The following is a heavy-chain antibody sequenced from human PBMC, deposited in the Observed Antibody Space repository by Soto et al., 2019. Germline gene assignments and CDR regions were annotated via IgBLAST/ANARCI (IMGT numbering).Heavy chain of an antibody. CDR2: ISYDGSNK. V-gene: IGHV3-30*18. CDR1: GFTFSSYG. D-gene: IGHD4-4*01. J-gene: IGHJ4*02. Sequence: QVQLVESGGGVVQPGRSLRLSCAASGFTFSSYGMHWVRQAPGKGLEWVAIISYDGSNKYYADSVKGRFTISRDNSKNRLDLQMNSLRTEDTAVYYCAKRDYSGGAYHFDYWGQGTLVSVSS. CDR3: AKRDYSGGAYHFDY.